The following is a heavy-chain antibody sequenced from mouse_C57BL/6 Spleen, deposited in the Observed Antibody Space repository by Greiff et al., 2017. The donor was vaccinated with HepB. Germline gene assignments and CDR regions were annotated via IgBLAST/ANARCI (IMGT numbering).Heavy chain of an antibody. CDR2: IDPENGDT. D-gene: IGHD1-1*01. J-gene: IGHJ3*01. CDR1: GFNIKDDY. V-gene: IGHV14-4*01. Sequence: VQLQQSGAELVRPGASVKLSCTASGFNIKDDYMHWVKQRPEQGLEWIGWIDPENGDTEYASKFQGKATITADTSSNKAYLQLSSLTSEDTAVYYCTTWGPLITTVVEWGQGTLVTVSA. CDR3: TTWGPLITTVVE.